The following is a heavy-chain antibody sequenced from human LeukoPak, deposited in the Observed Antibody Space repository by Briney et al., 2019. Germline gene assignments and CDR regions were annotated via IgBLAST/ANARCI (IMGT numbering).Heavy chain of an antibody. CDR3: AKDRFGSLSYYYYYMDV. D-gene: IGHD3-3*01. CDR1: GFTFSSYG. J-gene: IGHJ6*03. V-gene: IGHV3-30*18. Sequence: GRSLRLSCAASGFTFSSYGMHWVRQAPGKGLEWVAVISYDGSNKYYADSVKGRFTISRDNSKNTLYLQMNSLRAEDTAVYYCAKDRFGSLSYYYYYMDVWGKGTTVTVSS. CDR2: ISYDGSNK.